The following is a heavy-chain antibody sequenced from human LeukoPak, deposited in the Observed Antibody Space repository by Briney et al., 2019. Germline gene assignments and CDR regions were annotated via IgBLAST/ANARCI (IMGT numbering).Heavy chain of an antibody. CDR1: GFTFSDYY. D-gene: IGHD4-17*01. CDR3: AKDSNLHGDYVGAFDY. Sequence: GGSLRLSCAASGFTFSDYYMSWIRQAPGKGLEWVANIKQDGSEKYYVDSVKGRFTISRDNAKNSLYLQMNSLRAEDTAVYYCAKDSNLHGDYVGAFDYWGQGTLVTVSS. CDR2: IKQDGSEK. J-gene: IGHJ4*02. V-gene: IGHV3-7*01.